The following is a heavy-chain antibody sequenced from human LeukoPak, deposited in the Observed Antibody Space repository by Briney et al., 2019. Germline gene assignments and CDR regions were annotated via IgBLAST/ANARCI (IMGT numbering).Heavy chain of an antibody. CDR2: ISWNSGSI. CDR1: GFTFDDYA. CDR3: AKDSVQLLPYYYYGMDV. D-gene: IGHD2-2*01. V-gene: IGHV3-9*01. Sequence: GGSPRLSCAASGFTFDDYAMHWVRQAPGKGLEWVSGISWNSGSIGYADSVKGRFTISRDNAKNSLYLQMNSLRAEDTALYYCAKDSVQLLPYYYYGMDVWGQGTTVTVSS. J-gene: IGHJ6*02.